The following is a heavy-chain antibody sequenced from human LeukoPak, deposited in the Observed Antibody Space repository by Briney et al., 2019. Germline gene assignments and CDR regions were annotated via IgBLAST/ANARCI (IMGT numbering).Heavy chain of an antibody. J-gene: IGHJ4*02. CDR1: GGSISSYY. Sequence: PSETLSLTCTVSGGSISSYYWGWIRQPPGKGLEWIGSIYYSGSTYYNPSLKSRVTISVDTSKNQFSLKLSSVTAADTAVYYCARQYCSSTSCYTPYYFDYWGQGTLVTVSS. CDR2: IYYSGST. D-gene: IGHD2-2*02. V-gene: IGHV4-39*01. CDR3: ARQYCSSTSCYTPYYFDY.